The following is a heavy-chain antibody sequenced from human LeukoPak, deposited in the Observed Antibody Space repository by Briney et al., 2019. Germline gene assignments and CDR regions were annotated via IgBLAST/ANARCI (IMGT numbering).Heavy chain of an antibody. CDR1: GFTFSSYS. CDR2: ISSSSSTI. V-gene: IGHV3-48*04. J-gene: IGHJ4*02. Sequence: GGSLRLSCAASGFTFSSYSMNWVRQAPGKGLEWVSYISSSSSTIYYADSVKGRFTISRDNAKNSLYLQMNSLRAEDTAVYYCARRSLFHCSSTSCANDYWGQGTLVTVSS. D-gene: IGHD2-2*01. CDR3: ARRSLFHCSSTSCANDY.